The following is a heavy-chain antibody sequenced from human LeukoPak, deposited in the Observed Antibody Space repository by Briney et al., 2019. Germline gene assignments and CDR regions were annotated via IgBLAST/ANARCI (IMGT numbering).Heavy chain of an antibody. CDR3: ATVGYSCGAFDY. J-gene: IGHJ4*02. V-gene: IGHV1-24*01. CDR1: GYTLSEIS. D-gene: IGHD5-18*01. Sequence: GASVKVSCKVSGYTLSEISMYWVRXXXXXXXXWMGGIDREDGQTIYXQKFXGRVTIXEDTSTDTAYMEVSRLTSEDTAFYYCATVGYSCGAFDYWGQGTLVTVSS. CDR2: IDREDGQT.